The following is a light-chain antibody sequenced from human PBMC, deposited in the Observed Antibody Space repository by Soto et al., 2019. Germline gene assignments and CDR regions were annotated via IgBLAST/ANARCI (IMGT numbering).Light chain of an antibody. V-gene: IGLV2-14*01. Sequence: QSVLSQPASMSGSPGQSITIPCTGTSSDIGLYNYVSWYQHHPGKAPKLLISEVSIRPSGLSDRFSASKTGNTASLTISGLQPEDEAFYYCSCLSTTSTTIVFGTGTKVTV. CDR1: SSDIGLYNY. CDR3: SCLSTTSTTIV. CDR2: EVS. J-gene: IGLJ1*01.